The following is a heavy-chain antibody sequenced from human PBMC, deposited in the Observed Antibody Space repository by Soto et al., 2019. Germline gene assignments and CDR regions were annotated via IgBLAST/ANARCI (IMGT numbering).Heavy chain of an antibody. J-gene: IGHJ4*02. CDR2: ISYDGSNK. Sequence: PGGSLRLSCAASGFTFSSYAMHWVRQAPGKGLEWVAVISYDGSNKYYADSVKGRFTISRDNSKNTLYLQMNSLRAEDTAVYYCARGQIYDFWSGTFDYWGQGTLVTVSS. CDR1: GFTFSSYA. V-gene: IGHV3-30-3*01. CDR3: ARGQIYDFWSGTFDY. D-gene: IGHD3-3*01.